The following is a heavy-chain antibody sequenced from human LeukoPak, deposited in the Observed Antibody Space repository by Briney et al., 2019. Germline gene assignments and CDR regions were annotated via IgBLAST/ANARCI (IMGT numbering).Heavy chain of an antibody. CDR1: GYSFTSYW. CDR2: IYPGDSDT. D-gene: IGHD3-16*02. J-gene: IGHJ4*02. Sequence: GESLKISCKGSGYSFTSYWIGWVRQMPGKGLEWMGIIYPGDSDTRYNPSFQGQVTISADKSISTAYLQWSSLKASDTAMYYCARHGISDDYVWGSYRSQPDYWGQGTLVTVSS. V-gene: IGHV5-51*01. CDR3: ARHGISDDYVWGSYRSQPDY.